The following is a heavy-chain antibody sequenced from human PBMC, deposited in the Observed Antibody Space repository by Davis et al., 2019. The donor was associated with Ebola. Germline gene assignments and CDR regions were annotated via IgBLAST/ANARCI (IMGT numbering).Heavy chain of an antibody. V-gene: IGHV3-21*05. Sequence: GGSLRLSCAASGFTFSSYSMNWVRQAPGKGLEWVSYISSSSSYTNYADSVKGRFTISRDNAKNSLYLQMNSLRAEDTAVYYCASDKTPGNYWGQGTLVTVSS. J-gene: IGHJ4*02. CDR1: GFTFSSYS. CDR3: ASDKTPGNY. D-gene: IGHD3-10*01. CDR2: ISSSSSYT.